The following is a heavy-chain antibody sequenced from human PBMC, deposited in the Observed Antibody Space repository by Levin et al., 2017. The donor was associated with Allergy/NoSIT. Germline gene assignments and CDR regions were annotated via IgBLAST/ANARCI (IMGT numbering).Heavy chain of an antibody. J-gene: IGHJ4*02. Sequence: GSLRLSCTVSGGSISSYSWSWIRQPPGKGLEWIGYLFDSGTTDYNPSLKSRVTISVEKSKNQHSLKVTSVTAADTAVYYCARLDLGGVFDYWGQGSLVTVSS. CDR1: GGSISSYS. V-gene: IGHV4-59*01. CDR3: ARLDLGGVFDY. D-gene: IGHD4-23*01. CDR2: LFDSGTT.